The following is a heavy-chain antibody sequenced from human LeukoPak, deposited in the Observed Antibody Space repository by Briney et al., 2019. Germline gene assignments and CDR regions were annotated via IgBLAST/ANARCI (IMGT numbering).Heavy chain of an antibody. CDR3: ARDGPDGIVVVPAAIPYYGMDV. V-gene: IGHV1-69*04. Sequence: SVKVSCKASGGTFSSYAISWVRQAPGQGLEWMGRIIPILGIANYAQKFQGRVTITADKSTSTAYMELSSLRSEDTAVYYYARDGPDGIVVVPAAIPYYGMDVWGQGTTVTVSS. D-gene: IGHD2-2*02. CDR1: GGTFSSYA. J-gene: IGHJ6*02. CDR2: IIPILGIA.